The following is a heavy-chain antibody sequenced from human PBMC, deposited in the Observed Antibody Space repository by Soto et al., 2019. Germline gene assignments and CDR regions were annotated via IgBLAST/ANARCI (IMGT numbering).Heavy chain of an antibody. CDR1: GGTVNTYA. Sequence: QVQLVQSGAEMKKPGSSVKVSCQSSGGTVNTYAMNWVRQAPGQGPEWMGDISPMFGAANYAPKFQGRVTITADESTGTSYMQLSSLTSEDTALYFCAREVQVHTPAFVYGGQGTLVTVSS. D-gene: IGHD3-10*01. V-gene: IGHV1-69*19. CDR3: AREVQVHTPAFVY. J-gene: IGHJ4*02. CDR2: ISPMFGAA.